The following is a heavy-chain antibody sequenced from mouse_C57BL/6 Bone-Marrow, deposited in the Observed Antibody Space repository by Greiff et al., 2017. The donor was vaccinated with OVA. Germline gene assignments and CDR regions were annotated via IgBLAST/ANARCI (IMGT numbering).Heavy chain of an antibody. CDR3: ARGGTTVASYYFDY. J-gene: IGHJ2*01. V-gene: IGHV1-52*01. CDR2: IDPSDSET. CDR1: GYTFTSYW. Sequence: QVQLQQPGAELVKPGSSVKLSCKASGYTFTSYWMHWVKQRPIQGLEWIGNIDPSDSETHYNQKFKDKATLTVDKSSSTAYMQLSSLTSEDSAVYYCARGGTTVASYYFDYWGQGTTLTVSS. D-gene: IGHD1-1*01.